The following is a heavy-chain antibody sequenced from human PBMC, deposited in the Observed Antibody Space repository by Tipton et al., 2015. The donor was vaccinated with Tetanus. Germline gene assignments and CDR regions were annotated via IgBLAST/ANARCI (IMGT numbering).Heavy chain of an antibody. D-gene: IGHD3-3*01. CDR1: GDSVRSGDYQ. V-gene: IGHV4-61*08. Sequence: PGLVKPSETLSLTCTVSGDSVRSGDYQWNWIRQSPGKGLEWLAYISNSGRTNSNYDLKSRITISQDTSKNQFSLRLTSVTAADTAVYYCARANYDFPKKGPFDSWGQGSLVIVSS. CDR2: ISNSGRT. CDR3: ARANYDFPKKGPFDS. J-gene: IGHJ4*02.